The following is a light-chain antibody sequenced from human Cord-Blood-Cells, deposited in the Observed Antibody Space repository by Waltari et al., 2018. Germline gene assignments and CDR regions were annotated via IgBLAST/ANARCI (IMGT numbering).Light chain of an antibody. CDR1: QSASSY. V-gene: IGKV3-11*01. Sequence: EIVLTQSPTTLSLSPGERATLSCRASQSASSYLAWYQQKPGQAPRLLIYDASNRATGIPARFSGSGSGTDFTLTISSLEPEDFAVYYCQQRSNWPPEYTFGQGTKLEIK. CDR3: QQRSNWPPEYT. J-gene: IGKJ2*01. CDR2: DAS.